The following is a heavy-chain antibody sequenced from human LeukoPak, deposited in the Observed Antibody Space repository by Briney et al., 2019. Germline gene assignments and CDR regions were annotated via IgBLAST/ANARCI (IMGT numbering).Heavy chain of an antibody. J-gene: IGHJ5*02. V-gene: IGHV1-2*02. CDR3: ARAPSIVVVPAALFGSNWFDP. Sequence: ASVKVSCKASGYTFTCYYMHWVRQAPGQGLEWMGWINPNSGGTNYAQKFQGRVTMTRDTSISTAYMELSRLRSDDTAVYYCARAPSIVVVPAALFGSNWFDPWGQGTLVTVSS. CDR2: INPNSGGT. CDR1: GYTFTCYY. D-gene: IGHD2-2*01.